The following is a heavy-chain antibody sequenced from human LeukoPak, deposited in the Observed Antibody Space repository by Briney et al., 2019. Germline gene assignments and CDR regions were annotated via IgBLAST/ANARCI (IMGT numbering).Heavy chain of an antibody. CDR2: IHYDGSNK. D-gene: IGHD1-26*01. V-gene: IGHV3-30*02. Sequence: QSGGSLRLSCAASGFTFSSYGMHWVRQAPGKGLEWVAFIHYDGSNKYYADSVKGRFTISRDNSKNTLYLQMNSLRAEDTAVYYCAKMGIVGATRYMDVWGKGTTVTVSS. J-gene: IGHJ6*03. CDR3: AKMGIVGATRYMDV. CDR1: GFTFSSYG.